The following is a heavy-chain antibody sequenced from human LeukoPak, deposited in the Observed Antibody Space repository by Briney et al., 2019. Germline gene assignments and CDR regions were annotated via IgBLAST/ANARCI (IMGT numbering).Heavy chain of an antibody. CDR3: ARDGAAAGTSFDY. D-gene: IGHD6-13*01. J-gene: IGHJ4*02. CDR1: GGSISSSGYY. V-gene: IGHV4-39*02. CDR2: INYSGTT. Sequence: SETLSLTCTASGGSISSSGYYWGWIRQPPGKGLEWIASINYSGTTYYNPSLKSRVTISEDRSKNQFSLKLSSVTAADTAVYYCARDGAAAGTSFDYWGQGTLVTVSS.